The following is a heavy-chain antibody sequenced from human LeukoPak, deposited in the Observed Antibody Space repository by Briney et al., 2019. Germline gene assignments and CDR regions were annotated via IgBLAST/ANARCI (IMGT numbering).Heavy chain of an antibody. J-gene: IGHJ5*02. CDR3: ARDYERVPAAPNWFDP. D-gene: IGHD2-2*01. Sequence: GASVKVSCKASGYTFTSYGISWVRQAPGQGLEWMGWISAYNGNTNYAQKLQGRVTMTTDTSTSTAYMELRSLRSDDTAVYYCARDYERVPAAPNWFDPWGQGTLVTVSS. CDR1: GYTFTSYG. CDR2: ISAYNGNT. V-gene: IGHV1-18*01.